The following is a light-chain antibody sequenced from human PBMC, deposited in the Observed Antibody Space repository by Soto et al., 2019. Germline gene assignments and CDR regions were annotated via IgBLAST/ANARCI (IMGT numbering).Light chain of an antibody. CDR1: QDISSW. J-gene: IGKJ5*01. Sequence: DIQMTQSPSTMSASVVDRVTITCRASQDISSWLAWYQQKPGKAPKLLIYAASSLQSGVPSRFSGSGSGTDFTLTISSLQPEDFATFYCQQANSFPITFGQGTRLEI. CDR2: AAS. V-gene: IGKV1-12*01. CDR3: QQANSFPIT.